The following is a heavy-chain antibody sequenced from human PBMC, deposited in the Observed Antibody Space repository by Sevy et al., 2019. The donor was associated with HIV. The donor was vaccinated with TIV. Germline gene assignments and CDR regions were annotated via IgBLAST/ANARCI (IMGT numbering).Heavy chain of an antibody. J-gene: IGHJ4*02. CDR1: GFTFSSYW. CDR3: VAANTWQDY. V-gene: IGHV3-74*01. Sequence: GGSLRLSCAASGFTFSSYWMHWVRQAPGKGRVWVSGVNSDGSSTNYADSVKGRFNMSRDSAKNTRYLQMNSLRAEDTAVYFCVAANTWQDYWGQGTLVTVSS. CDR2: VNSDGSST. D-gene: IGHD2-15*01.